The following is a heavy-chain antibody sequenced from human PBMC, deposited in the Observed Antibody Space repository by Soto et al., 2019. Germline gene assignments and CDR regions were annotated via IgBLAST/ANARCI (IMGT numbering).Heavy chain of an antibody. CDR1: GFTFSSYA. CDR2: ISGSGGST. V-gene: IGHV3-23*01. Sequence: EVQLLESGGGLVQPGGSLRLSCAASGFTFSSYAMSWVRQAPGKGLEWVSAISGSGGSTYYADSVKGRFTISRDNSKNKQYLQMNSLRADDTAVYYCAKSTGSSFVYWGQGTLVTVSS. J-gene: IGHJ4*02. CDR3: AKSTGSSFVY.